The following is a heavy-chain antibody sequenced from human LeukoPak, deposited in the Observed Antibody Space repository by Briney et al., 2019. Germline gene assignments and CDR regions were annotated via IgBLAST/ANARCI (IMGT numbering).Heavy chain of an antibody. Sequence: SQTLSLTCAISGDRLSSNSGAWNWITQSTSRGLACLSRTYYRSKLYNDYAVSVKSRITINPDTSKNQFSLQLDSVTPEDTAVYYCCHSLSGRTGAFDIWGRGTVVTVSS. J-gene: IGHJ3*02. CDR1: GDRLSSNSGA. CDR3: CHSLSGRTGAFDI. V-gene: IGHV6-1*01. D-gene: IGHD2-21*01. CDR2: TYYRSKLYN.